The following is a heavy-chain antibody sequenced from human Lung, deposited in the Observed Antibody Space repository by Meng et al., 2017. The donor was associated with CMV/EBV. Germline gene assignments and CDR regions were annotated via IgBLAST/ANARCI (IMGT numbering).Heavy chain of an antibody. Sequence: ASVKVSCKASGYTFTTYDINWVRQATGQGLEWMGWMNANSGNAGHAQKFQGRVTLTRVTSISTAYMELSSLTSDDTAVYYCARTRIEVEPDGRKIKYYNYGMDVWGQGTXVTVYS. CDR2: MNANSGNA. CDR1: GYTFTTYD. J-gene: IGHJ6*02. V-gene: IGHV1-8*01. CDR3: ARTRIEVEPDGRKIKYYNYGMDV. D-gene: IGHD2-2*01.